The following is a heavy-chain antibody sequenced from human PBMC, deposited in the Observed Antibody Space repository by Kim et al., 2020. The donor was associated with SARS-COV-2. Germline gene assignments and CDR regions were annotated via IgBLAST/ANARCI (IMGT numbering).Heavy chain of an antibody. J-gene: IGHJ2*01. CDR3: AKAAVGYGGTNFDY. V-gene: IGHV3-33*06. CDR2: IWYDGSNK. CDR1: GFTFSSYG. Sequence: GGSLRLSCAASGFTFSSYGMHWVRQAPGKGLQWVALIWYDGSNKDYADSVKGRFTISRDNSKNTLYLQINSLRADDTAVYYCAKAAVGYGGTNFDYWG. D-gene: IGHD4-17*01.